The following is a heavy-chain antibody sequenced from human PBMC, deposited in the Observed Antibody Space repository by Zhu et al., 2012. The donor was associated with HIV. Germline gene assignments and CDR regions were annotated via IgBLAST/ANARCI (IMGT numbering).Heavy chain of an antibody. Sequence: QVQLQQWGHRIVEAFGDPVPHLRCLWWVLQWLLLELDPPVPREGAGVDWETNHTGSTNYNPSLKSRVIISGDTSKRQFSLKLSSVTTADTAMYYCARNEPGYGDLDAFNIWGQGASGHRLF. J-gene: IGHJ3*02. CDR3: ARNEPGYGDLDAFNI. CDR1: WVLQWLL. V-gene: IGHV4-34*02. D-gene: IGHD4-17*01. CDR2: TNHTGST.